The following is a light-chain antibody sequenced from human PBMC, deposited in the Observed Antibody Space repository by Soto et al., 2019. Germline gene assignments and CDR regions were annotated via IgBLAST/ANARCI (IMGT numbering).Light chain of an antibody. CDR2: GAF. J-gene: IGKJ2*01. Sequence: EIVLTQSPGTLSLSPGERATLSCRASQSVSSSYLAWYQQKPGQAPRLLIYGAFSSATGIPDRFSGSGSGTDFTLTISRLEPEDFGVYYCQQYGSSPPYTFGQGTKLEIK. CDR1: QSVSSSY. CDR3: QQYGSSPPYT. V-gene: IGKV3-20*01.